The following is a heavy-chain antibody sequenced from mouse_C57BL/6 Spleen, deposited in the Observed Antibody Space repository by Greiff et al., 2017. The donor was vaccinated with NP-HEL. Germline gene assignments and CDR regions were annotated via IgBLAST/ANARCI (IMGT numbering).Heavy chain of an antibody. Sequence: DVKLVESGGGLVQPGGSLSLSCAASGFTFTDYYMSWVRQPPGKVLEWLGFIRNKANGYTTEYSASVKGRFTISRDNSHSILYLQMNARGAEDSATYYWARFDYYGSGGDYWGQGTTLTVSS. D-gene: IGHD1-1*01. CDR2: IRNKANGYTT. CDR3: ARFDYYGSGGDY. V-gene: IGHV7-3*01. CDR1: GFTFTDYY. J-gene: IGHJ2*01.